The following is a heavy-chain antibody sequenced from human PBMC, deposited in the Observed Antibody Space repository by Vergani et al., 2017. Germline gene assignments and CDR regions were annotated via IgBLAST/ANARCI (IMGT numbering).Heavy chain of an antibody. D-gene: IGHD3-10*01. CDR3: ARGGGLTYYYGSGSYSHFDY. V-gene: IGHV4-34*01. Sequence: QVQLQQWGAGLLKPSETLSLTCAVYGGSFSGYYWSWIRQPPGKGLEWIGEINHSGSTNYNPSLKSRVTISVDTSMNQFSLKLSSVTAADTAVYYCARGGGLTYYYGSGSYSHFDYWGQGTLVTVSS. CDR1: GGSFSGYY. CDR2: INHSGST. J-gene: IGHJ4*02.